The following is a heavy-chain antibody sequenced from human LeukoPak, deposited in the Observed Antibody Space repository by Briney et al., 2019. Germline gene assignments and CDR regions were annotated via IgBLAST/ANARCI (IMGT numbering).Heavy chain of an antibody. Sequence: PSETLSLTCTVSGDSIKNLAYFWSWIRQPAGEGPEWIGRIYTSGSTNYSPSLESRVTISIDTSKNQVSLDLNSVTAADTAVYYCARGFETISFDYWGQGALATVSS. CDR2: IYTSGST. CDR3: ARGFETISFDY. CDR1: GDSIKNLAYF. J-gene: IGHJ4*02. V-gene: IGHV4-61*02. D-gene: IGHD3-3*02.